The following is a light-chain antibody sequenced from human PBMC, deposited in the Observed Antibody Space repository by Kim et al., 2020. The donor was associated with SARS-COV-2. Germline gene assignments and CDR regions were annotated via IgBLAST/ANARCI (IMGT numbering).Light chain of an antibody. Sequence: VSPGERATLSCRASQSVRKNLAWYQQKPGQAPRLLIYGASTRATDIPARFSGSGSGTEFTLTISSLQSEDFAVYFCQQYDNWPPLTFGGGTKLEIK. CDR2: GAS. CDR1: QSVRKN. J-gene: IGKJ4*01. V-gene: IGKV3-15*01. CDR3: QQYDNWPPLT.